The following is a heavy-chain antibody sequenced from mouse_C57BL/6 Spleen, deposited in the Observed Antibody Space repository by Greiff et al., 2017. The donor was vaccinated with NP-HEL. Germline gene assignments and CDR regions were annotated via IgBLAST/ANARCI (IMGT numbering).Heavy chain of an antibody. V-gene: IGHV1-7*01. CDR1: GYTFTSYW. Sequence: VQLQQSGAELAKPGASVKLSCKASGYTFTSYWMHWVKQRPGQGLEWIGYINPSSGYTKYNQKFKDKATLTEDKSSSTAYMQLSSLTYEDSAVYYCARSVYSYYFDYWGQGTTLTVSS. CDR3: ARSVYSYYFDY. J-gene: IGHJ2*01. CDR2: INPSSGYT. D-gene: IGHD2-1*01.